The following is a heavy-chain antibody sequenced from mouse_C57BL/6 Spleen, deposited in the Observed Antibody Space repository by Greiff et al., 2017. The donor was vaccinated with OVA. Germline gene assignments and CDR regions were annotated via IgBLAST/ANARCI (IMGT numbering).Heavy chain of an antibody. CDR1: GYTFTSYW. CDR2: IYPGSGST. J-gene: IGHJ3*01. Sequence: QVQLQQPGAELVKPGASVKMSCKASGYTFTSYWITWVKQRPGQGLEWIGDIYPGSGSTTYNEKFKGKATLTVDTSSSTAYRQLSSLTSEDAAVDCCARGYGYDGAWFAYWGQGTLVTVSA. V-gene: IGHV1-55*01. CDR3: ARGYGYDGAWFAY. D-gene: IGHD2-2*01.